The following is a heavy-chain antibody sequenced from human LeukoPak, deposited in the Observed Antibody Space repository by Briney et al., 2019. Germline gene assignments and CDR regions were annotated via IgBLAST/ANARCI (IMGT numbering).Heavy chain of an antibody. J-gene: IGHJ4*02. CDR3: AKNGAASSRPYYFDY. CDR2: ITWNSGTI. CDR1: GFIFDDYA. D-gene: IGHD6-13*01. Sequence: PGRSLRLSCAASGFIFDDYAMHWVRQAPGKGLEWVSGITWNSGTIVYADSVKGRFTISRDNAKNSLYLQMNSLRAEDTAVYYCAKNGAASSRPYYFDYWGQGTLVTVSS. V-gene: IGHV3-9*01.